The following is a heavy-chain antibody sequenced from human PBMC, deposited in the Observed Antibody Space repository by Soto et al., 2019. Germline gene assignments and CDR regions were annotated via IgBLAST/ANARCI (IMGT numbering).Heavy chain of an antibody. J-gene: IGHJ6*02. V-gene: IGHV4-34*01. Sequence: SETLSLTCAVYGGSFSGYYWSWIRQPPGKGLEWIGEINHSGSTNYNPSLKSRVTISVDTSKNQFSLKLSSVAAADTAVYYCARGGRVRGVLGYYYGMDVWGQGTTVTVSS. CDR3: ARGGRVRGVLGYYYGMDV. D-gene: IGHD3-10*01. CDR2: INHSGST. CDR1: GGSFSGYY.